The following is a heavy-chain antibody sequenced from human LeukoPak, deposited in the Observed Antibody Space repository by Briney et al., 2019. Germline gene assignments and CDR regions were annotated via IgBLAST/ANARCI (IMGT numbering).Heavy chain of an antibody. J-gene: IGHJ4*02. D-gene: IGHD5-24*01. V-gene: IGHV3-7*04. CDR3: AGRGDANLYYFDL. CDR2: IKQDGGEK. CDR1: GFTFSSNW. Sequence: GGSLRLSCAASGFTFSSNWMSWVRQAPGKGLEWVANIKQDGGEKYYVDSVKGRFTISRDNAKNSLYLQMNCLRPEDTAVYYCAGRGDANLYYFDLWGQGTLVTASS.